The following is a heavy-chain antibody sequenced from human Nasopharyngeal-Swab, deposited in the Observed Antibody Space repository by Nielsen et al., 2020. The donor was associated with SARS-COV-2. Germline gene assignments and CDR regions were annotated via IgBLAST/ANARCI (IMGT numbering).Heavy chain of an antibody. V-gene: IGHV3-30*03. CDR2: ISYDESNK. J-gene: IGHJ4*02. D-gene: IGHD5/OR15-5a*01. CDR3: ALAVYDYIDY. CDR1: GFTFSSYG. Sequence: GESLKISCAASGFTFSSYGMHWVRQAPGKGLEWVAVISYDESNKYYADSVKGRFTISRDNSKNTLYLQMNSLRAEDTAVYYCALAVYDYIDYWGQGTLVTVSS.